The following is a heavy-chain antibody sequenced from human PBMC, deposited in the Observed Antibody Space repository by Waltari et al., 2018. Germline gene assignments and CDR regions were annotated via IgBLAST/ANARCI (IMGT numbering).Heavy chain of an antibody. CDR1: GGSISSGSYY. J-gene: IGHJ4*02. CDR2: IYTSGGT. Sequence: QVQLQESGPGLVKPSQTLSLTCSVSGGSISSGSYYWSWIRQPAGKGLEWIGHIYTSGGTNYNPSLESRVTISVDTSKNQFSLKLSSVTAADTAVYYCAREEDDHDISAYHFWGQGTLVTVSS. V-gene: IGHV4-61*09. CDR3: AREEDDHDISAYHF. D-gene: IGHD3-22*01.